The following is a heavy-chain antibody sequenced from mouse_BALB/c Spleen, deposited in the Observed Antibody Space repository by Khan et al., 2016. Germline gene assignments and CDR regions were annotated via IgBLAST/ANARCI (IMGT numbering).Heavy chain of an antibody. J-gene: IGHJ1*01. Sequence: EVELVESGGGLVQPGGSLKLSCATSGFTFSDYYMYWVRQTPEKRLEWVAYISNGGDNNYYPDTVKGRFTIYRDNAKNILYLQMSSLKAEETAMFYCSMHLRNYCRPWYFDVCGAWTTVTFSS. CDR2: ISNGGDNN. D-gene: IGHD2-1*01. CDR1: GFTFSDYY. CDR3: SMHLRNYCRPWYFDV. V-gene: IGHV5-12*02.